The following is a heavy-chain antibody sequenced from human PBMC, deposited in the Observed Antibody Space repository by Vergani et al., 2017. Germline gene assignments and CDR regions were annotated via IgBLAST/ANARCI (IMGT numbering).Heavy chain of an antibody. CDR3: ARGYCSNTSCYFRGAFDI. Sequence: QVQLQESGPGLVKPSQTLSLTCTVSGGSISSGSYYWSWIRQPAGKGLEWIGRIYTSGSTNYNPSLKSRVTISVDTSKNQFSLKLSSVTAADTAVYYCARGYCSNTSCYFRGAFDIWGQGTMVTVSS. D-gene: IGHD2-2*01. CDR2: IYTSGST. J-gene: IGHJ3*02. CDR1: GGSISSGSYY. V-gene: IGHV4-61*02.